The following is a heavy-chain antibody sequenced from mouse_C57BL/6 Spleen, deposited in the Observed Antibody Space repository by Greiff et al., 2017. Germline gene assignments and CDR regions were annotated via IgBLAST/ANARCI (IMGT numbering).Heavy chain of an antibody. CDR1: GFTFNTYA. CDR3: VRGGFDYGSSYGYFDV. D-gene: IGHD1-1*01. Sequence: EVMLVESGGGLVQPTGSLKLSCAASGFTFNTYAMHWVRQAPGKGLEWVARIRSKSSNYATYYADSVKDRFTISRDDSQSMLYLQMNNLKTEYTAMYYCVRGGFDYGSSYGYFDVWGTGTTVTVSS. J-gene: IGHJ1*03. V-gene: IGHV10-3*01. CDR2: IRSKSSNYAT.